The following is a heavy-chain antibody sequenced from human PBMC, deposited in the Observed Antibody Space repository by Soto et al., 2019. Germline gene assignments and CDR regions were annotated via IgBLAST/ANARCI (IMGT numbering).Heavy chain of an antibody. J-gene: IGHJ4*02. CDR2: ISYDGNNK. CDR3: AKDTSKTLAAAGTGVDY. Sequence: QVQLVESGGGVVQPGRSLRLSCAGSGFSFSKYGMHWVRQAPGKGLESVAVISYDGNNKYNADSVKGRFTISRDNSKNTLYLQMNSLRAEDTAVYYCAKDTSKTLAAAGTGVDYWGQGTLVTVSS. CDR1: GFSFSKYG. D-gene: IGHD6-13*01. V-gene: IGHV3-30*18.